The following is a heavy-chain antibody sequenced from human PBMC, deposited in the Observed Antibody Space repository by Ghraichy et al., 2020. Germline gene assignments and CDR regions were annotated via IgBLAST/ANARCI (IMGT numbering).Heavy chain of an antibody. CDR1: GFIFSSYW. V-gene: IGHV3-7*03. D-gene: IGHD3-3*01. Sequence: GGPLRLSCAASGFIFSSYWMSWVRQAPGKGLEWVANIKQDGSEKYYVDSVKGRFTISRDNAKNSLYLQMNSLRAEDTAVYYCAREHDFWSGYYTPDWFDPWGQGTLVTVSS. J-gene: IGHJ5*02. CDR2: IKQDGSEK. CDR3: AREHDFWSGYYTPDWFDP.